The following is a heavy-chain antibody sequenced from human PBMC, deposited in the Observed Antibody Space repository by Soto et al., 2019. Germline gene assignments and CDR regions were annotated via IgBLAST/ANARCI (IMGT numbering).Heavy chain of an antibody. V-gene: IGHV3-30-3*01. D-gene: IGHD6-19*01. CDR2: IAYDGSNA. J-gene: IGHJ6*02. Sequence: GGSLRLSCAAPGFTFRNHAMHWVRQAPGKGLECLAVIAYDGSNAFYRDSVKGRFTISRDNSKNTLYLHMNSLRSEDTGVYYCARGSPVRMLYSSGWPYYYYGMDVWGQGTTVTVSS. CDR1: GFTFRNHA. CDR3: ARGSPVRMLYSSGWPYYYYGMDV.